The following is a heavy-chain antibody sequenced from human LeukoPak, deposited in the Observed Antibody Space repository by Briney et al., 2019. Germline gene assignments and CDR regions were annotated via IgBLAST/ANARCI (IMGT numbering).Heavy chain of an antibody. D-gene: IGHD6-19*01. CDR2: MNPNSGNT. J-gene: IGHJ6*02. CDR1: GYTFTSYD. CDR3: ARGVWAVAGTEYYCYGMDV. Sequence: ASVKVSCKASGYTFTSYDINWVRRATGQGLEWMGWMNPNSGNTGYAQKFQGRVTMTRNTSISTAYMELSSLRSEDTAVYYCARGVWAVAGTEYYCYGMDVWGQGTTVTVSS. V-gene: IGHV1-8*01.